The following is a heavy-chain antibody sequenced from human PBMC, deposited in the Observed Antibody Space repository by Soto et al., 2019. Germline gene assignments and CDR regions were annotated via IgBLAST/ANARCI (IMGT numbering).Heavy chain of an antibody. D-gene: IGHD3-22*01. Sequence: QVQLQESGPGLVKPSQTLSLTCTVSGVSISSGGYYWTWIRQHPQKGLEWIGHIYYSGSTYYNPSFKRRLTTSVDTSKNQFSLKLSSVTAADTAVYYCAREYYYESSGFDYWGQGTLVTVSS. V-gene: IGHV4-31*03. CDR3: AREYYYESSGFDY. CDR2: IYYSGST. J-gene: IGHJ4*02. CDR1: GVSISSGGYY.